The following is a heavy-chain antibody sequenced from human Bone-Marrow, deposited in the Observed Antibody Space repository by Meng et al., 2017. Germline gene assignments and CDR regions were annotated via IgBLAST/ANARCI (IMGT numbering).Heavy chain of an antibody. V-gene: IGHV3-23*04. D-gene: IGHD1-26*01. CDR1: GLPFSSYA. CDR3: AKGGAVNWFDP. CDR2: ISGSGGST. Sequence: EGEVVGAGGGLGQPGGSLRLSCAASGLPFSSYAMSWVRQAPGKGLEWVSAISGSGGSTYYADSVKGRFTISRDNSKNTLYLQMNSLRAEDTAVYYCAKGGAVNWFDPWGQGTLVTVSS. J-gene: IGHJ5*02.